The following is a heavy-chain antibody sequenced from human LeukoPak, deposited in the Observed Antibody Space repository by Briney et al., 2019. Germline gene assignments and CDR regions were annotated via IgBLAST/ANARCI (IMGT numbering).Heavy chain of an antibody. CDR2: ISWNSGSI. V-gene: IGHV3-9*01. CDR1: GFTFDDYA. J-gene: IGHJ6*02. Sequence: GGSLRLSCAASGFTFDDYAMHWVRQAPGKGLEWASGISWNSGSIGYADSVKGRFTISRDNAKNSLYLQMNSLRAEDTALYYCAKDSGSSWYPDRLYYYYGMDVWGQGTTVTVSS. D-gene: IGHD6-13*01. CDR3: AKDSGSSWYPDRLYYYYGMDV.